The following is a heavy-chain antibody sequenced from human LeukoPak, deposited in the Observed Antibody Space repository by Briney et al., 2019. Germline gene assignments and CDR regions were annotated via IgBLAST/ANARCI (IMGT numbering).Heavy chain of an antibody. CDR1: GYTFTNYY. D-gene: IGHD4-17*01. J-gene: IGHJ4*02. CDR3: ARSSITVTHEIDH. Sequence: GASVKVSCKGSGYTFTNYYIHWVRQAPGQGLEWMGLISPSGGGIIYAQRFQGRVTMTRDTSTSTVYMDLNSLRSEDTAVYYCARSSITVTHEIDHWGQGTLVTVSS. V-gene: IGHV1-46*01. CDR2: ISPSGGGI.